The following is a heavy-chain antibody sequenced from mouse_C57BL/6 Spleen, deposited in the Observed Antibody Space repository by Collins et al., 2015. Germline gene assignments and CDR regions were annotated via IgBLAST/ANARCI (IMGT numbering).Heavy chain of an antibody. D-gene: IGHD1-1*01. CDR1: GYSFTSYY. CDR2: IYPGSGNT. Sequence: QVQLQQSGPELVKPGASVKISCKASGYSFTSYYIHWVKQRPGQGLEWIGWIYPGSGNTKYNEKFKGKATLTADTSSSTAYMQLSSLTSEDSAVYYCARGALITHFDYWGQGTTLTVSS. J-gene: IGHJ2*01. V-gene: IGHV1-66*01. CDR3: ARGALITHFDY.